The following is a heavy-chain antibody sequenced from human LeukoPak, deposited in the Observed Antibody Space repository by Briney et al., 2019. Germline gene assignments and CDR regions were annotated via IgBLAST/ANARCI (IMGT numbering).Heavy chain of an antibody. CDR1: GYSISSGYY. J-gene: IGHJ4*02. CDR2: IYHSGST. V-gene: IGHV4-38-2*01. D-gene: IGHD3-3*01. CDR3: ASASRGVYDFWSGYHEY. Sequence: PSETLSLTCAVSGYSISSGYYWGWIRQPPGKGLEWIGSIYHSGSTYYNPSLKSRVTISVDTSKNQFSLNLSSVTAADTAVYYCASASRGVYDFWSGYHEYWGQGTLVTVSS.